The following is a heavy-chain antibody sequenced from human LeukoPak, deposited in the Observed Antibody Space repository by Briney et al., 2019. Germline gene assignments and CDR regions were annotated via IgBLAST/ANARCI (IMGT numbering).Heavy chain of an antibody. Sequence: GGSLRLSCAASGFTFSSYWMHWVRQAPGKGLVWVSRINSDGSSTNYADSVKGRFTISRDNAKNTLYLQMNSLKAEDTAVYYCARGSYYDFWSGRHTPTDYWGQGTLVTVSS. CDR3: ARGSYYDFWSGRHTPTDY. D-gene: IGHD3-3*01. V-gene: IGHV3-74*01. J-gene: IGHJ4*02. CDR1: GFTFSSYW. CDR2: INSDGSST.